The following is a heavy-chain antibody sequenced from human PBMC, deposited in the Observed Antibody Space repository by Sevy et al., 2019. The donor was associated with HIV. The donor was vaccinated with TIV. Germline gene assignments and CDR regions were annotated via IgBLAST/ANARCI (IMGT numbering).Heavy chain of an antibody. D-gene: IGHD6-13*01. Sequence: GGSLRLSCAASGFTFSSHGMHWVRQAPGKGLEWVAVMSYAGSYKSYGDSVKGRFTISRDDSKNTLYLQMNSLRPEDTAMYYCARDSGYSINWYPAYWGQGTLVTVSS. CDR1: GFTFSSHG. CDR2: MSYAGSYK. V-gene: IGHV3-30*03. CDR3: ARDSGYSINWYPAY. J-gene: IGHJ4*02.